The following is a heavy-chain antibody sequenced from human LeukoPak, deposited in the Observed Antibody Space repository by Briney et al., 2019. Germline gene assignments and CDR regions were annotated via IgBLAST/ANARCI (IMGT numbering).Heavy chain of an antibody. Sequence: PGGSLRLSCAASGFTFSSYWMSWVRQAPGKGLEWVANIKEDGSEKYYVDSAKGRFTISRDNDKNSLYLQMNRLRAEDTAVYYCARYCSSASCYLPLDYRGQRTLVPLS. CDR1: GFTFSSYW. CDR2: IKEDGSEK. V-gene: IGHV3-7*05. D-gene: IGHD2-2*01. CDR3: ARYCSSASCYLPLDY. J-gene: IGHJ4*02.